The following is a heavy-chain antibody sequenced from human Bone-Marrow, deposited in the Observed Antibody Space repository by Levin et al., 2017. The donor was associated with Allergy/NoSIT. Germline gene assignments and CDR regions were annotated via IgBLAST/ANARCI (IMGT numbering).Heavy chain of an antibody. CDR2: IYHGGNV. J-gene: IGHJ2*01. CDR3: ARDHETSGSWYFDL. D-gene: IGHD3-10*01. Sequence: SETLSLTCAVSGASTSNDDWWNWVRQSPGKGLEWLGEIYHGGNVNYNPSLKSRVLISLDKSKNQFSLILTSVTASDTAVYYCARDHETSGSWYFDLWGRGTLVTVSS. V-gene: IGHV4/OR15-8*02. CDR1: GASTSNDDW.